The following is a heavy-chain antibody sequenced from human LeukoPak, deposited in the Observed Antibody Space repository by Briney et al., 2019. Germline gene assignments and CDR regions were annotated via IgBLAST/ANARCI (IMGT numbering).Heavy chain of an antibody. Sequence: SETLSLTCAVSGYSISSSNYWGWIRQPPGKGLEWIGHIYYSGSIYYNPSLKSRVTMSADTSKKQFSLILTSVTAADTAVYYCARGAGGYRFDPWGQGTLVTVSS. D-gene: IGHD5-18*01. CDR1: GYSISSSNY. CDR3: ARGAGGYRFDP. V-gene: IGHV4-28*05. J-gene: IGHJ5*02. CDR2: IYYSGSI.